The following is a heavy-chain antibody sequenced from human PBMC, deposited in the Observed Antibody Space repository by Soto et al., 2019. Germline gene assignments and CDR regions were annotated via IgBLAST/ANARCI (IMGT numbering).Heavy chain of an antibody. CDR3: ARDSDRDYFQH. D-gene: IGHD3-10*01. J-gene: IGHJ1*01. CDR1: GFTLSSHD. Sequence: PGGSLRLSCAASGFTLSSHDMSWVRQAPEKGLEWVSGISASDGDAYYADPVKGRFTLSRDNSENTLYPQMNSLRVEDTAVYYCARDSDRDYFQHWGQGTLVTVSS. CDR2: ISASDGDA. V-gene: IGHV3-23*01.